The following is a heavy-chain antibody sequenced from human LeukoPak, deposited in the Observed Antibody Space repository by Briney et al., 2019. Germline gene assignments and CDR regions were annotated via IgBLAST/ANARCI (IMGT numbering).Heavy chain of an antibody. CDR1: GFTFCTYS. J-gene: IGHJ6*01. Sequence: GGSLTLSRAASGFTFCTYSMNWVSQAPGKGLEWVSYISSSSNTKYYADSVKGQFTISRDNAKNSLYLQMNSLRDEDTAVYYCARVPDYYGSGNYYYYYGMDVLLPGTTVSVSS. CDR3: ARVPDYYGSGNYYYYYGMDV. D-gene: IGHD3-10*01. CDR2: ISSSSNTK. V-gene: IGHV3-48*02.